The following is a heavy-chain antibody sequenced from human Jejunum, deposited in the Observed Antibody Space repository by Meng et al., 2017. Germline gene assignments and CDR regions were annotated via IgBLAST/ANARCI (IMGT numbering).Heavy chain of an antibody. Sequence: PQLQEEGPGLVKPSETLSLTCTVSGGYISSRSYYWGWIRQPPGKGLEWIGSIYYSGSTYYNPSLKSRVSISVDTSKNQFSLKLSSVTAADTALYYCARDPTSVVPVAIRNWFDPWGQGTLVTVSS. CDR3: ARDPTSVVPVAIRNWFDP. CDR2: IYYSGST. D-gene: IGHD2-2*01. CDR1: GGYISSRSYY. V-gene: IGHV4-39*07. J-gene: IGHJ5*02.